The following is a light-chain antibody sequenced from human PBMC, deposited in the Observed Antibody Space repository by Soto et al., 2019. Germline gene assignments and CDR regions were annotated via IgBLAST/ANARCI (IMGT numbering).Light chain of an antibody. J-gene: IGLJ3*02. CDR1: SGSIATNS. CDR3: QSYNSSNQV. V-gene: IGLV6-57*02. Sequence: NFMLTQPHSVSESPGKTVTISYTGSSGSIATNSVQWCQQRPGSVPTTVIYEDNQRPSGVPARFSGSIDNSSNSASLTISGLKTEDEDDYYCQSYNSSNQVFGGGTKLTVL. CDR2: EDN.